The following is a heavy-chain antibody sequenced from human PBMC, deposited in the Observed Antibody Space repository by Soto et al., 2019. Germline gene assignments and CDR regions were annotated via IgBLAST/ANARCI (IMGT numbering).Heavy chain of an antibody. V-gene: IGHV1-69*12. CDR3: ARGPSAVAGQYGMDV. CDR1: GGTFSSYA. Sequence: QVQLVQSGAEVKKPGSSVKVSCKASGGTFSSYAISWVRQAPGQGLEWMGGIIPIFGTANYAQKFQGRVTIXADXAXITAYMELSSLRSEDTAVYYCARGPSAVAGQYGMDVWGQGTTVTVSS. CDR2: IIPIFGTA. J-gene: IGHJ6*02. D-gene: IGHD6-19*01.